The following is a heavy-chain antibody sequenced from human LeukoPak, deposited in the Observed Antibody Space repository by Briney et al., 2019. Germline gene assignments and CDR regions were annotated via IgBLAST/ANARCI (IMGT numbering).Heavy chain of an antibody. CDR1: GFTFSSYA. CDR3: ARDACSSTSCVRFDY. CDR2: ISGSGGST. Sequence: GGSLRLSCAASGFTFSSYAMSWVCQAPGKGLEWVSAISGSGGSTYYADSVKGRFTISRDNAKNSLYLQMNSLRDEDTAVYYCARDACSSTSCVRFDYWGQGTLVTVSS. V-gene: IGHV3-23*01. D-gene: IGHD2-2*01. J-gene: IGHJ4*02.